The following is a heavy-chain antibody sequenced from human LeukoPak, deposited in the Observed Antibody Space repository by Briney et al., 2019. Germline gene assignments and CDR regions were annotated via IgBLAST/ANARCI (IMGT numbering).Heavy chain of an antibody. V-gene: IGHV3-30*18. CDR2: ISYDGSNK. CDR1: GFTFSSYG. Sequence: GGSLRLSCAASGFTFSSYGMHWVRQAPGKGLEWVAVISYDGSNKYYADSVKGRFTISRDNSKNTLYLQNSLRAEDTAVYYCAKDQGEHYDILTGPPAFDPWGQGTLVTVSS. J-gene: IGHJ5*02. D-gene: IGHD3-9*01. CDR3: AKDQGEHYDILTGPPAFDP.